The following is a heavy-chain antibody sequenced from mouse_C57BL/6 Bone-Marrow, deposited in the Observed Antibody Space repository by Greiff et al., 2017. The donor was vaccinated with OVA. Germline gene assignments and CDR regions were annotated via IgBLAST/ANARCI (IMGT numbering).Heavy chain of an antibody. Sequence: QVQLQQPGAELVMPGASVKLSCKASGYTFTSYWMHWVKPRPGQGLEWIGEIDPSDSYTNSNQKFKGKSTLTVDKSSSTAYMQLSSLTSEDSAVYYCARDYYGSSWFAYWGQGTLVTVSA. J-gene: IGHJ3*01. CDR2: IDPSDSYT. V-gene: IGHV1-69*01. CDR3: ARDYYGSSWFAY. D-gene: IGHD1-1*01. CDR1: GYTFTSYW.